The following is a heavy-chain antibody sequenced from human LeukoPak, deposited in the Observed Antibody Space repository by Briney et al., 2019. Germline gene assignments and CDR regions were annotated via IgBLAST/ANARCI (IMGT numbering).Heavy chain of an antibody. D-gene: IGHD3-22*01. Sequence: GGSLRLSCAASGFTFSNYAMNWVRQAPGKGLEWVSAISGSGGGTYYANSVKGRFTVSRDNSKNTVYLQMNSLRAEDTAVYYCAEDVLASDTSAPTDYWGQGTLVTVSS. CDR1: GFTFSNYA. CDR2: ISGSGGGT. J-gene: IGHJ4*02. V-gene: IGHV3-23*01. CDR3: AEDVLASDTSAPTDY.